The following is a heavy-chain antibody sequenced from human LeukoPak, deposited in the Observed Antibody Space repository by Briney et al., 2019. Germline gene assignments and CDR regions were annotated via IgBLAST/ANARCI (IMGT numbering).Heavy chain of an antibody. CDR1: GYTFTGYY. D-gene: IGHD6-13*01. CDR2: INPNSGGT. CDR3: ARMEAYSSSWYFLDYGAFDI. J-gene: IGHJ3*02. V-gene: IGHV1-2*02. Sequence: ASVKVSCKASGYTFTGYYMHWVRRAPGQGLEWMGWINPNSGGTNYAQKFQGRVTMTRDTSISTAYMELSRLRSDDTAVYYCARMEAYSSSWYFLDYGAFDIWGQGTMVTVSS.